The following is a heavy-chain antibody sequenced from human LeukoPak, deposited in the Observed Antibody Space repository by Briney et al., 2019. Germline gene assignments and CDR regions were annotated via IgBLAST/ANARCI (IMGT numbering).Heavy chain of an antibody. Sequence: GGSLRLSCSASGFNFLDHSMHWVRQAPGKGLEWVSGISGNSVYIGYADSVKGRFTISRDNAGNSLYLQMNSLRPEDTALYYCAKEIRAGDTPLDYWGQGTLVTVSS. CDR3: AKEIRAGDTPLDY. CDR2: ISGNSVYI. J-gene: IGHJ4*02. D-gene: IGHD6-25*01. CDR1: GFNFLDHS. V-gene: IGHV3-9*01.